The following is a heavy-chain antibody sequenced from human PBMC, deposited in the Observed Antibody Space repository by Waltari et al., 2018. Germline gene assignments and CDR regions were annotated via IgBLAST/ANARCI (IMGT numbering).Heavy chain of an antibody. CDR3: ARAPIVVVPAATPYYYGMDV. D-gene: IGHD2-2*02. J-gene: IGHJ6*02. CDR2: ISPIFGTA. V-gene: IGHV1-69*05. Sequence: QVQLVQSGAEVKKPGSSVKVSCKASGGTFSSYAISWVRQAPGQGLEWMGGISPIFGTANYAQKFQGRVTITTDESTSTAYMELSSLRSEDTAVYYCARAPIVVVPAATPYYYGMDVWGQGTTVTVSS. CDR1: GGTFSSYA.